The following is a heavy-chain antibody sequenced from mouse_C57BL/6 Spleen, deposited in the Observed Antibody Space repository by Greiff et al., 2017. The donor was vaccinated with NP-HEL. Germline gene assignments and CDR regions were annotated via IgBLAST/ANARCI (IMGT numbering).Heavy chain of an antibody. V-gene: IGHV1-80*01. CDR2: IYPGDGDT. D-gene: IGHD1-1*01. CDR3: ARSRATVVAEDAMDY. CDR1: GYAFSSYW. Sequence: QVQLQQSGAELVKPGASVKISCKASGYAFSSYWMNWVKQRPGKGLEWIGQIYPGDGDTNYNGKFKGKATLTADKSSSTAYMQLSSLTSEDSAVYFCARSRATVVAEDAMDYWGQGTSVTVSS. J-gene: IGHJ4*01.